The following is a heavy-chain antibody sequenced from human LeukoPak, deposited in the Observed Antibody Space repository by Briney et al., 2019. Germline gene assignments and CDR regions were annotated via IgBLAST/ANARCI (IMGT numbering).Heavy chain of an antibody. CDR2: IHYSGST. J-gene: IGHJ4*02. D-gene: IGHD2-15*01. Sequence: SETLSLTCTVSGGSISSYYWSWIRQPPGKGLEWIGYIHYSGSTNYNPSLKSRVTISVDTSKNQFSLKLSSVTAADTAVYYCAGGYCSGGSCYSNFDYWGQGTLVTVSS. CDR1: GGSISSYY. CDR3: AGGYCSGGSCYSNFDY. V-gene: IGHV4-59*01.